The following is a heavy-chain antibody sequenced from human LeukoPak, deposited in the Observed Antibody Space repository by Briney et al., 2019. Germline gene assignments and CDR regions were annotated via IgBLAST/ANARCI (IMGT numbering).Heavy chain of an antibody. CDR3: ARLISTDSSGLLLYFQH. V-gene: IGHV4-39*01. D-gene: IGHD3-22*01. Sequence: PSETLSLTCTVSGGSISSSSSYWGWIRQPPGKGLEWIGSIYYSGSTYYNPSLKSRVTISVDTSKNQFSLKLSSVTAADTAVYYCARLISTDSSGLLLYFQHWGQGTLVTVSS. J-gene: IGHJ1*01. CDR1: GGSISSSSSY. CDR2: IYYSGST.